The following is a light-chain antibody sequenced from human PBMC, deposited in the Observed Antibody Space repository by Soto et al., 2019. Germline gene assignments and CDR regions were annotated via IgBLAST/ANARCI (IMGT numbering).Light chain of an antibody. V-gene: IGLV2-11*01. Sequence: QSVLTQPRSVSGSPGQSVTISCTGTSSDVGVYNYVSWYQQYPGKAPKIMIYDVSKRPSGVPDRFSGSKSDNTASLTISGPQAEDGADYYRCSYAGSHTLVFEMGTTPTVL. J-gene: IGLJ1*01. CDR3: CSYAGSHTLV. CDR1: SSDVGVYNY. CDR2: DVS.